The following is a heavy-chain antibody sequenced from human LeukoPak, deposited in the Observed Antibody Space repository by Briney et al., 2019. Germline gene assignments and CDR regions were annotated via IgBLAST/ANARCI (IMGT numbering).Heavy chain of an antibody. J-gene: IGHJ4*02. Sequence: SGPTLVNPAQTLTLTCTFSGFFLRTRGVGVGWIRQPPGKALEWLTLIYWDDDKRYSPSLKSRLTITKDTSNNQVVLTMTNMDPVDTATYYCAHSWAYSGYGRWGQGTLVTVSS. D-gene: IGHD5-12*01. V-gene: IGHV2-5*02. CDR2: IYWDDDK. CDR3: AHSWAYSGYGR. CDR1: GFFLRTRGVG.